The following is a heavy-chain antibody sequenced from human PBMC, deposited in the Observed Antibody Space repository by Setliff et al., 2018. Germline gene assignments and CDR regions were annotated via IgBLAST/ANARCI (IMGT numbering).Heavy chain of an antibody. CDR1: GFTLTELS. Sequence: GSGKVSCKVSGFTLTELSMHWVRQAPGKGLEWMGGFDPEDGETIYAQKFQGRVTMTEDTSTDTAYMELSSLISKDTAVYYCATSVSWIQLVLYPQGHPEPFDYWGQGTLVTVSS. V-gene: IGHV1-24*01. CDR2: FDPEDGET. CDR3: ATSVSWIQLVLYPQGHPEPFDY. J-gene: IGHJ4*02. D-gene: IGHD5-18*01.